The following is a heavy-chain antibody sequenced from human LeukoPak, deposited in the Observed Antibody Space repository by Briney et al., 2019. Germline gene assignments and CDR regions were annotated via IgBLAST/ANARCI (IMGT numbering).Heavy chain of an antibody. Sequence: PGGSLRLSCAASGFTFSSYGMHWVRQAPGKGLEWVAVISYDGSNKYYADSVKGRFTISRDNSKNTLYLQMNSLRAEDTAVYYCARDHPYYDILTGHPIDYWGQGTLVTVSS. CDR2: ISYDGSNK. J-gene: IGHJ4*02. CDR1: GFTFSSYG. V-gene: IGHV3-30*03. D-gene: IGHD3-9*01. CDR3: ARDHPYYDILTGHPIDY.